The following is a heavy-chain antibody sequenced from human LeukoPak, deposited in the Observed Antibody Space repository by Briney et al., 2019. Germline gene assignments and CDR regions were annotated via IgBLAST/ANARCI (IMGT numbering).Heavy chain of an antibody. CDR1: GFTFDDYG. V-gene: IGHV3-20*04. J-gene: IGHJ4*02. CDR3: ARAFSSGWYGASPVDY. Sequence: GGSLRLSCAASGFTFDDYGTSWVRQAPGKGLEWVSGINWNGGSTGYADSVRGRFTISRDNSKNTLYLQMNSLRAEDTAVYYCARAFSSGWYGASPVDYWGQGTLVTVSS. CDR2: INWNGGST. D-gene: IGHD6-19*01.